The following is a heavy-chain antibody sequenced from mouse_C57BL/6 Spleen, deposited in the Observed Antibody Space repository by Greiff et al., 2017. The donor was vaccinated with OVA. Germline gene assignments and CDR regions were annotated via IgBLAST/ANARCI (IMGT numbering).Heavy chain of an antibody. CDR1: GFTFSSYA. CDR3: ARDEQVYYGSSPYFDY. Sequence: EVKLVESGGGLVKPGGSLKLSCAASGFTFSSYAMSWVRQTPEKRLEWVATISDGGSYTYYPDNVKGRFTISRDNAKNNLYLQMSHLKSEDTAMYYCARDEQVYYGSSPYFDYWGQGTTLTVSS. J-gene: IGHJ2*01. CDR2: ISDGGSYT. D-gene: IGHD1-1*01. V-gene: IGHV5-4*01.